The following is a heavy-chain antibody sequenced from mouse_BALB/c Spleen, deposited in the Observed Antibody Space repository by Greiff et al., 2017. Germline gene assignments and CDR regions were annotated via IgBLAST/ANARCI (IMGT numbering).Heavy chain of an antibody. CDR2: INPSNGGT. J-gene: IGHJ3*01. D-gene: IGHD1-1*01. V-gene: IGHV1S81*02. Sequence: VQLQQSGAELVKPGASVKLSCKASGYTFTSYYMYWVKQRPGQGLEWIGEINPSNGGTNFNEKFKSKATLTVDKSSSTAYMQLSSLTSEDSAVYYCTRKLLRGKAWFAYWGQGTLVTVSA. CDR3: TRKLLRGKAWFAY. CDR1: GYTFTSYY.